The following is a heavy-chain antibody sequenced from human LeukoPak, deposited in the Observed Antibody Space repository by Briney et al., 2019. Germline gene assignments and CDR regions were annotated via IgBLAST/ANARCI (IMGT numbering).Heavy chain of an antibody. D-gene: IGHD6-19*01. J-gene: IGHJ4*02. V-gene: IGHV1-46*01. CDR1: GYSFTNYY. CDR3: ARETDIAVAANYFDY. Sequence: GASVKVSCKASGYSFTNYYIHWVRQAPGQGPEWMGIINPTNGGITYAPKFQGRVTMTKDTSTSTVYMVLSSLGSADTALYYCARETDIAVAANYFDYWGQGTLVTVSS. CDR2: INPTNGGI.